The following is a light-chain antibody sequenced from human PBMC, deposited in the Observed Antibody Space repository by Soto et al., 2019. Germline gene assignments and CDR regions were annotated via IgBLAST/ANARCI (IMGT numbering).Light chain of an antibody. V-gene: IGKV1-12*01. Sequence: DIQMTQSPSSVSASVGDRVTITCRASQDINSCLTWYQQKPWKAPKVLIYIASILQPGVPSRFSGRGSGTDFSLTISNLQPEDFAPYFCQQSKSFPLTFGGGTKVEIK. CDR2: IAS. CDR3: QQSKSFPLT. CDR1: QDINSC. J-gene: IGKJ4*01.